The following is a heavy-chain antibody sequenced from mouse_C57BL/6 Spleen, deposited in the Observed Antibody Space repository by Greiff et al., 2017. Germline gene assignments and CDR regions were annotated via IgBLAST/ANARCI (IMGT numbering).Heavy chain of an antibody. D-gene: IGHD1-2*01. Sequence: VQLQQSGAELARPGASVKLSCKASGYTFTSYGISWVKQRTGQGLEWIGEIYPRSGNTYYNEKFKGKATLTADKSSSTAYMELRSLTSEDSAVYFCASNSLLRGLAYWGQGTLVTVSA. V-gene: IGHV1-81*01. CDR3: ASNSLLRGLAY. CDR2: IYPRSGNT. CDR1: GYTFTSYG. J-gene: IGHJ3*01.